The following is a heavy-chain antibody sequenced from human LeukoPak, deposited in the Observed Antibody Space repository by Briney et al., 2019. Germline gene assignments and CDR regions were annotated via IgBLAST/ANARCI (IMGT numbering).Heavy chain of an antibody. J-gene: IGHJ4*02. D-gene: IGHD6-19*01. Sequence: GGSLRLSCAASGFTFSSYVMSWVRQAPGKGLEWVSLISGNDGSTYYADSVKGRFTISRDNSKNTLYLQMSSLRADDTAVYYCAKRSAESSGYFDYWGQGTLVTVSS. CDR3: AKRSAESSGYFDY. V-gene: IGHV3-23*01. CDR1: GFTFSSYV. CDR2: ISGNDGST.